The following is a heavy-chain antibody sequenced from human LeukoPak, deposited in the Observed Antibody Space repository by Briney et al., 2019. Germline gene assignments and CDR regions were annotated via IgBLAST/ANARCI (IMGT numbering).Heavy chain of an antibody. CDR2: INYDGST. CDR1: GDSFSSRSYS. D-gene: IGHD6-19*01. Sequence: PSETLSLTCTVSGDSFSSRSYSWGWIRQPPGKGLEWIGTINYDGSTNYNPSLKRRVTISLDTSKNQFSLRLSTVTAADTAVYYCARAASPQWLVKGAFDIWGQGTVVTVSS. CDR3: ARAASPQWLVKGAFDI. V-gene: IGHV4-39*07. J-gene: IGHJ3*02.